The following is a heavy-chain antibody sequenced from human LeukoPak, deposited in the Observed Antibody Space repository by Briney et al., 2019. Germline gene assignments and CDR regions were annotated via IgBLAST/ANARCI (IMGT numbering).Heavy chain of an antibody. J-gene: IGHJ6*03. CDR3: ARDTNPNYFYFYMDV. Sequence: GGSLRLSCAASGFNFDDYAMTWVRQVPGKGLEWVSGINWDGGSTGYADSVKGRFTISRDNAKNSLYLQMNSLRAEDTALYFCARDTNPNYFYFYMDVWGKGTTVTVSS. D-gene: IGHD2-2*01. V-gene: IGHV3-20*04. CDR2: INWDGGST. CDR1: GFNFDDYA.